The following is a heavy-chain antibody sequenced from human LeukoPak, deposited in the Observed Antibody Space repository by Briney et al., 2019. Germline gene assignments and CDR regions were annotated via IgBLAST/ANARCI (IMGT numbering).Heavy chain of an antibody. CDR3: VCGGLYWGSYRYSP. Sequence: PSETLSLTCTVSGGSISSYYWSWIRQPPGKGLEWIGEINHSGSTNYNPSLKSRVTISVDTSKNQFSLKLSSVTAADTAVYYCVCGGLYWGSYRYSPWGQGTLVTVSS. J-gene: IGHJ5*02. D-gene: IGHD3-16*02. CDR1: GGSISSYY. V-gene: IGHV4-34*01. CDR2: INHSGST.